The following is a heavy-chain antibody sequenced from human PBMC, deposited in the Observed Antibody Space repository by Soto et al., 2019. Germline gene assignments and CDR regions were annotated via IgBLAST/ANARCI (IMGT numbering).Heavy chain of an antibody. CDR2: IYNSGST. CDR3: ARVPRP. Sequence: LSLTCTVPGGSISGYYWIWMRQPPGKGLEWIGYIYNSGSTNYNPALKSRVTISVDTSKNQFSLKLSSVTAADTAVYYCARVPRPWGQGTLVTVSS. J-gene: IGHJ5*02. CDR1: GGSISGYY. V-gene: IGHV4-4*08.